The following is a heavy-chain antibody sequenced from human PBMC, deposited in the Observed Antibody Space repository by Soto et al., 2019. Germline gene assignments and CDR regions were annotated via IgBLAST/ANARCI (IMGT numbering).Heavy chain of an antibody. CDR2: IYYSGST. J-gene: IGHJ4*02. D-gene: IGHD2-21*02. CDR3: ARDLTAGGYFDY. V-gene: IGHV4-31*03. Sequence: PSETLSLTCTVSCGSISSGGYYWSWIRQHPGKGLEWIGYIYYSGSTYYNPSLKSRVTISVDTSKNQFSLKLSSVTAADTAVYYCARDLTAGGYFDYWGQGTLVTVSS. CDR1: CGSISSGGYY.